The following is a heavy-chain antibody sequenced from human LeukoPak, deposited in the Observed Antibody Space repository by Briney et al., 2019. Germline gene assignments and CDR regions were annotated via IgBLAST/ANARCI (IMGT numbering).Heavy chain of an antibody. CDR2: ISHSGTT. CDR3: ARGGLDTRRGGYFDY. Sequence: PSETLSLTCAVYGGSFSGFYWSWARQPPGKGLEWIGEISHSGTTYFNPSLKSRVTVSVDTSKSQFSLRLDSMTAADTAVYYCARGGLDTRRGGYFDYWGQGILVTVSS. CDR1: GGSFSGFY. J-gene: IGHJ4*02. V-gene: IGHV4-34*01. D-gene: IGHD5-18*01.